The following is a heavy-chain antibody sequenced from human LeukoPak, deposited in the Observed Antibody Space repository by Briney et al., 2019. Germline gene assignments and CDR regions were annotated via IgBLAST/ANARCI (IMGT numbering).Heavy chain of an antibody. V-gene: IGHV1-18*04. D-gene: IGHD1-1*01. Sequence: ASVKVSCKASGYTFTGYYMHWVRQAPGQGLEWMGWISPYSGNTNSAQKLQGRVTMTTDTSTSTAYMELRSLRSDDTAVYYCARDPGNWNDQGPHLPVDYWGQGTLVTVSS. CDR3: ARDPGNWNDQGPHLPVDY. CDR1: GYTFTGYY. CDR2: ISPYSGNT. J-gene: IGHJ4*02.